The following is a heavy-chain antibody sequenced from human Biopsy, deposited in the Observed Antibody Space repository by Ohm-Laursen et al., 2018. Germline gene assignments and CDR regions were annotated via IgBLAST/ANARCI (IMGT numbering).Heavy chain of an antibody. CDR2: INSNSGDT. CDR3: ARREQLFKPWELLVRGPNGYSYKSMDV. J-gene: IGHJ6*02. Sequence: SVKVSCKASGYTFTDYYMYWVRQAPGQGLEWMGWINSNSGDTNYAQKFQGRVAMTRDTPITTAYLELSSLRSDDTAVYYCARREQLFKPWELLVRGPNGYSYKSMDVWGHGTTVTVSS. D-gene: IGHD1-26*01. V-gene: IGHV1-2*02. CDR1: GYTFTDYY.